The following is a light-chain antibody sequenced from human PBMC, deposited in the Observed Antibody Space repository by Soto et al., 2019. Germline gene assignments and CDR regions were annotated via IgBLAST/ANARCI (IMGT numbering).Light chain of an antibody. Sequence: EIVLTPSPATLSLSPGERATLSCRASQSVSNFLAWYQQKPCQAHRLLIYDASNRATGIPARFSGSGSGTDFTLTIRSLEPEDFAIYYCQQRANWPMTTFGHGTRLEIK. CDR1: QSVSNF. V-gene: IGKV3-11*01. J-gene: IGKJ5*01. CDR2: DAS. CDR3: QQRANWPMTT.